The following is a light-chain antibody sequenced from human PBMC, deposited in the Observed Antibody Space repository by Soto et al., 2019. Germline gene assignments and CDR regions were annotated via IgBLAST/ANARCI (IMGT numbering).Light chain of an antibody. CDR2: GAS. V-gene: IGKV3-15*01. CDR3: QKYNTWPMEKT. CDR1: QSVSSG. Sequence: EIVMTQSPAALSVSPGERATLSCRASQSVSSGLAWYQQKPGQAPRLLIYGASTRAPGIPSRFSGSGSGTEVTLNLSSLQSEDFAVYYCQKYNTWPMEKTFGQGTMVVIK. J-gene: IGKJ1*01.